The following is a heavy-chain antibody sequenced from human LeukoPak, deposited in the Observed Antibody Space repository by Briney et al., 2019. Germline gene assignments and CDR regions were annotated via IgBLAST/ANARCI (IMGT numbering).Heavy chain of an antibody. J-gene: IGHJ4*02. CDR3: ARGRDNYGSGYS. V-gene: IGHV4-61*08. Sequence: SETLSLTCTVSGGSVSSGGYYWNWIRQPPGKGLECLGYMYYDGTSNYNPSLKSRVTISIDSSKNQFSLRLSSVTAADTAVYYCARGRDNYGSGYSWGQGILVTVSS. CDR2: MYYDGTS. CDR1: GGSVSSGGYY. D-gene: IGHD3-10*01.